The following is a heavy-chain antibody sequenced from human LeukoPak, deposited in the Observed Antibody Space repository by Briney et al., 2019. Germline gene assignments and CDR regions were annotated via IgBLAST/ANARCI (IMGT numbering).Heavy chain of an antibody. V-gene: IGHV4-30-2*01. CDR1: GGSISSGGYS. CDR3: ARDSVGYFDY. CDR2: IYHSGST. Sequence: PSETLSLTCAVSGGSISSGGYSWSWIRQPPGTGLEWIGYIYHSGSTYYNPSLKSRVTVSVDRSKNQFSLKLSSVTAADTAVYYCARDSVGYFDYWGQGTLVTVSS. J-gene: IGHJ4*02.